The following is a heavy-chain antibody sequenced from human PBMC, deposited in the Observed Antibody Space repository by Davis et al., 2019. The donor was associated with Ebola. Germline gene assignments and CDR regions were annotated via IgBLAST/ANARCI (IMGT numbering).Heavy chain of an antibody. CDR3: ARVSVWGIAARGYNWFDP. V-gene: IGHV4-34*01. D-gene: IGHD6-6*01. CDR2: INHSGST. J-gene: IGHJ5*02. Sequence: SETLSLTCTVSGGSISSYYWSWIRQPPGKGLEWIGEINHSGSTNYNPSLKSRVTISVDTSKNQFSLKLSSVTAADTAVYYCARVSVWGIAARGYNWFDPWGQGTLVTVSS. CDR1: GGSISSYY.